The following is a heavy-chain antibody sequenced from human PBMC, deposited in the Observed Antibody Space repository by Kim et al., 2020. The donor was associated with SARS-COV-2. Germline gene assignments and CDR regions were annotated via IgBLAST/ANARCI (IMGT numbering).Heavy chain of an antibody. CDR3: ARALGTVVLFDY. V-gene: IGHV3-23*01. Sequence: GGSLRLSCAASGFTFGGSAMSWVRQAPGKGLEWVSTVSVSGTRTYYADSVKGRFTISRDDSKNTLSLQMNSLRTEDMALYYCARALGTVVLFDYWVQGTLVTVSS. D-gene: IGHD1-26*01. CDR1: GFTFGGSA. CDR2: VSVSGTRT. J-gene: IGHJ4*02.